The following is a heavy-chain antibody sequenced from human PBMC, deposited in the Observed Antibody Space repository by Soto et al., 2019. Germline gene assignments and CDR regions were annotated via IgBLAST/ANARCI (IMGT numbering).Heavy chain of an antibody. Sequence: SETLSLTCTVSGGSISSYYWSWIRQPPGKGLEWIGYIYYSGRTNYNPSLKSRVTISGDTSNNQFSLTLTSVTAADTAVYFCARASDILTGFDYWSQGTLVTVSS. J-gene: IGHJ4*02. D-gene: IGHD3-9*01. V-gene: IGHV4-59*01. CDR2: IYYSGRT. CDR3: ARASDILTGFDY. CDR1: GGSISSYY.